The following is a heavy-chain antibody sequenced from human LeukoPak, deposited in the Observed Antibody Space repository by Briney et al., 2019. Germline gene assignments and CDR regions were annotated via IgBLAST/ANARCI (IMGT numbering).Heavy chain of an antibody. CDR3: ARLSPEYCTNGVCYSY. CDR2: IIPIFGTA. V-gene: IGHV1-69*06. CDR1: GGTFSSYA. J-gene: IGHJ4*02. Sequence: SVKVSCKASGGTFSSYAISWVRQAPGQGLEWMGGIIPIFGTANYAQKFQGRVTITADKSTSTAYMELSSLRSEDTAVYYCARLSPEYCTNGVCYSYWGQGTLVTVSS. D-gene: IGHD2-8*01.